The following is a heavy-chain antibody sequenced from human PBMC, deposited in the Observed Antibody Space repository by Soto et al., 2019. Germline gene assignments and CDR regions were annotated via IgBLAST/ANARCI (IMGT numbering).Heavy chain of an antibody. CDR3: ARGARPDYYYGMDV. J-gene: IGHJ6*02. V-gene: IGHV3-11*01. CDR1: GFTFSDYH. Sequence: QVQLVESGGGSVKPGGSLRLSCTGSGFTFSDYHMTWIRQAPGKGLEWVSYISSSGSTIYYVDSVKGRFTISRDNAKNSLYLQMNSRRAEDTAVYYCARGARPDYYYGMDVWGQGTTVTVSS. CDR2: ISSSGSTI.